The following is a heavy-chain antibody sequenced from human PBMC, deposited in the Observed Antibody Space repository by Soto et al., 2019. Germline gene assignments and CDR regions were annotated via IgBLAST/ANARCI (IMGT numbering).Heavy chain of an antibody. CDR1: GFTVSRGS. CDR3: AGSIAAGGSLDY. D-gene: IGHD6-13*01. CDR2: LNSDGST. J-gene: IGHJ4*02. Sequence: EVQLVESGGGLIQPGGSLRLSCAASGFTVSRGSMSWVRQAPGKGLEWVSALNSDGSTYYADSVKGRFTISRDNSKNTLYVQINRLRDEDRAVYYCAGSIAAGGSLDYWGQGVLVPVSS. V-gene: IGHV3-53*01.